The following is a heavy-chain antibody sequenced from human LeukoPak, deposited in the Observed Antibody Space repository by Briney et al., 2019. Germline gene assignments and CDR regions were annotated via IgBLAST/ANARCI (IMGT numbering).Heavy chain of an antibody. CDR1: GGSLNSGGNY. CDR2: IYYSGSA. CDR3: ARDSSCSGGTCYDT. V-gene: IGHV4-61*08. J-gene: IGHJ5*02. Sequence: SETLSLTCTVSGGSLNSGGNYWSWIRPPPGKGLEWFAYIYYSGSANYNPSLKSRVTISIDTSKNQFSLKLSSVTAGDTAVYYCARDSSCSGGTCYDTWGQGTLVTVSS. D-gene: IGHD2-15*01.